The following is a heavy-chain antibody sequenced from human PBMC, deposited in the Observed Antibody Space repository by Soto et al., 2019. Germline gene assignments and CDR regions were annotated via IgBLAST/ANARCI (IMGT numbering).Heavy chain of an antibody. Sequence: LSLTCTVSDGAISSYYWSWIRQPPGKGLEWIGYINYSGTTNYNPSLKSRVTISLDTSKNQFSLNLSSVTAADTAVYHCARGLKIRGVSYDYWGRGTLVTVSS. J-gene: IGHJ4*02. V-gene: IGHV4-59*01. CDR3: ARGLKIRGVSYDY. CDR2: INYSGTT. D-gene: IGHD3-10*01. CDR1: DGAISSYY.